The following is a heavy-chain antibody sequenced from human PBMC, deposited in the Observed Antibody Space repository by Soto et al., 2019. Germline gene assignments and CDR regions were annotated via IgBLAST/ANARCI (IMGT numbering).Heavy chain of an antibody. V-gene: IGHV4-30-2*01. D-gene: IGHD5-18*01. CDR2: IYHSGST. CDR3: ARAEDTAMVGFDY. Sequence: SETLSLTCAVSGGSISSGGYSWSWIRQPPGKGLEWIGYIYHSGSTYYNPSLKSRVTISVDRSKNQFSLKLSSVTAADTAVYYCARAEDTAMVGFDYWGQGTLVTVS. J-gene: IGHJ4*02. CDR1: GGSISSGGYS.